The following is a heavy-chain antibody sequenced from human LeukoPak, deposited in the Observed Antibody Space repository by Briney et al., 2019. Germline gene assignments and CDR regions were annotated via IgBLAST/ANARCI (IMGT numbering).Heavy chain of an antibody. CDR3: ARDPGAGYSSSWYWFDP. D-gene: IGHD6-13*01. V-gene: IGHV3-30*01. CDR2: ISYDGSNK. Sequence: GGSLRLSCAASGFTFSSYAMHWVRQAPGKGLEWVAVISYDGSNKYYADSVKGRFTISRDNSKNTLYLQMNSLRAEDTAVYYCARDPGAGYSSSWYWFDPWGQGTLVTVSS. J-gene: IGHJ5*02. CDR1: GFTFSSYA.